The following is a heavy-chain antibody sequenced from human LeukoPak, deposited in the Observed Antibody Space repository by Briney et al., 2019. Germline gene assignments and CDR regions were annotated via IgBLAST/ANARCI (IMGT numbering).Heavy chain of an antibody. V-gene: IGHV4-59*12. J-gene: IGHJ6*03. CDR3: ARAYSALYYYYMDV. CDR2: IYYSGST. D-gene: IGHD4-11*01. Sequence: SETLSLTCTVSGGSISSYYWSWIRQPPGKGLEWIGYIYYSGSTNYNPSLKSRVTISVDTSKNQFSLKLSSVTAADTVVYYCARAYSALYYYYMDVWGKGTTVTVSS. CDR1: GGSISSYY.